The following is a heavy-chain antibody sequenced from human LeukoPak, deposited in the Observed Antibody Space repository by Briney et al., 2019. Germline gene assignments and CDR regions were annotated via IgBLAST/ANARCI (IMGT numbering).Heavy chain of an antibody. CDR2: IYVTGT. CDR3: ARHIGGGIEDMDV. D-gene: IGHD3-16*02. V-gene: IGHV4-38-2*02. Sequence: SETLSLTCTVSGYSIGTWYYWGWIRQSPGTGLEWIGYIYVTGTRYNPYLQSRVTISVDRSRNQFFLKMTSVTAADTAVYYCARHIGGGIEDMDVWGRGTKVTVSS. J-gene: IGHJ6*03. CDR1: GYSIGTWYY.